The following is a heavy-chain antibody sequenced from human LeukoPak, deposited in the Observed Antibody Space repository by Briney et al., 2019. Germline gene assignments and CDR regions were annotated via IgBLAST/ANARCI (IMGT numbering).Heavy chain of an antibody. CDR1: GFTFSSYG. CDR3: ARDSSDIVVVVAATTAGAFDI. V-gene: IGHV3-30*03. J-gene: IGHJ3*02. D-gene: IGHD2-15*01. Sequence: PGRSLRLSCAASGFTFSSYGMHWVRQAPGRGLEWVAVISYDGSNKYYADSVKGRFTISRDNSKNTLYLQMNSLRAEDTAVYYCARDSSDIVVVVAATTAGAFDIWGQGTMVTVSS. CDR2: ISYDGSNK.